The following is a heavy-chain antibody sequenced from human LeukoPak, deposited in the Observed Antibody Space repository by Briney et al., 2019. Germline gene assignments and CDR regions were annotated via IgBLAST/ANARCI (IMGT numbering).Heavy chain of an antibody. V-gene: IGHV4-39*07. CDR1: GGSISSSSYY. D-gene: IGHD3-9*01. Sequence: PSETLSLTCTVSGGSISSSSYYWGWIRQPPGKGLEWIGSIYYSGSTYYNPSLKSRVTISVDTSKNQFSLKLSSVTAADTAVYYCARAGGHYDILTGYYKFSRSYYFDYWGQGTLVTVSS. CDR3: ARAGGHYDILTGYYKFSRSYYFDY. J-gene: IGHJ4*02. CDR2: IYYSGST.